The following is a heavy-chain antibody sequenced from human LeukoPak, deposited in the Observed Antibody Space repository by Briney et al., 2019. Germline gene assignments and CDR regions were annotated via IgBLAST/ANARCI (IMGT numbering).Heavy chain of an antibody. D-gene: IGHD6-13*01. CDR2: ISGSGGST. V-gene: IGHV3-23*01. CDR1: GFNFYDYA. Sequence: GGSLRLSCSGSGFNFYDYAVTWVRQAPGKGLEWVSAISGSGGSTYYADSVKGRFTISRDNSKNTLYLQMDSLRAEDTAVYYCAKDRRYSSSWYGGSDYWGQGTLVTVSS. CDR3: AKDRRYSSSWYGGSDY. J-gene: IGHJ4*02.